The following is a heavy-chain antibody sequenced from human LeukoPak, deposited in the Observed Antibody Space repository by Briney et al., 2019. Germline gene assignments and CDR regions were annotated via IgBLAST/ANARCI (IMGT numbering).Heavy chain of an antibody. V-gene: IGHV3-48*03. CDR2: ISSSGSSI. CDR3: ARRAGAYSHPYDY. Sequence: GGSLRLSCTASGFTFSSYEMNWVRQAPGKGLEWVSYISSSGSSIYYADSVKGRFTISRDNAKNSLYLQMNSLRAEDTAVYYCARRAGAYSHPYDYWGQGTLVTVSS. CDR1: GFTFSSYE. J-gene: IGHJ4*02. D-gene: IGHD4/OR15-4a*01.